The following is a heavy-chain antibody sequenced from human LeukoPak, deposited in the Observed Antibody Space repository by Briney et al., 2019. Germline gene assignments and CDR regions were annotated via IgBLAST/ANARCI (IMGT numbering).Heavy chain of an antibody. CDR3: ARGGPRYSSSWLNY. D-gene: IGHD6-13*01. CDR2: INHSGRT. V-gene: IGHV4-34*01. Sequence: SETLSLTCAVYGGSFSGYYWSWIRQSPAKGLEWIGEINHSGRTNYNPSLKSRATISVDTSKSQFSLKVTSVTAADTAVYYCARGGPRYSSSWLNYWGQGILVTVSS. J-gene: IGHJ4*02. CDR1: GGSFSGYY.